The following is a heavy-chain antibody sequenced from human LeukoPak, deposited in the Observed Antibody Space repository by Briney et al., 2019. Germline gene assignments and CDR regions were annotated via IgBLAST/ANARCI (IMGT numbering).Heavy chain of an antibody. CDR3: ARRQYSGSYYELDY. J-gene: IGHJ4*02. Sequence: ASVKVSCKASGGTFSSYAISWVRQAPGQGLEWMGGIIPIFGTANYAQKFQGRVTITADESTSTAYMELSSLRSEDTAVYYCARRQYSGSYYELDYWGQGTLVTVSS. D-gene: IGHD1-26*01. CDR2: IIPIFGTA. CDR1: GGTFSSYA. V-gene: IGHV1-69*13.